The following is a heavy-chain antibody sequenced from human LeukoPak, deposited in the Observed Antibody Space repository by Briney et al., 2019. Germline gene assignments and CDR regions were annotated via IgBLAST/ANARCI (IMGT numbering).Heavy chain of an antibody. CDR3: AKSDYDSSGYLFDY. Sequence: GGSLRLSCEVSGFTFSNYGMHWVRQAPGKGLEWVAVISYDGSNKYYADSVKGRFTISRDNSKNTLYLQMNSLRAEDTAVYCCAKSDYDSSGYLFDYWGQGTLVTVSS. D-gene: IGHD3-22*01. V-gene: IGHV3-30*18. CDR2: ISYDGSNK. J-gene: IGHJ4*02. CDR1: GFTFSNYG.